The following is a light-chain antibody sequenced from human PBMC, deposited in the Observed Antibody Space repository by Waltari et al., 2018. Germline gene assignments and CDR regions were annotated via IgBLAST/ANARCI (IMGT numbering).Light chain of an antibody. Sequence: DIQMTQSPSSLSAYVGDRVTITCRASQTVGSYVSWYQQRPGRAPNLLIYAASNLHTGVPSRFSASTSGTDFTLTISGLQPEDFATYYCQQSYRTPGTFGQGTRVEIK. CDR3: QQSYRTPGT. CDR1: QTVGSY. CDR2: AAS. J-gene: IGKJ1*01. V-gene: IGKV1-39*01.